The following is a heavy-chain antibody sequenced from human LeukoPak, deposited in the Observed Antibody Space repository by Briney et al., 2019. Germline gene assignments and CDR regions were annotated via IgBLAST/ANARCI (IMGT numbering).Heavy chain of an antibody. CDR2: INQYESER. CDR3: ARDPPGPSYVDY. Sequence: ETLSLTCTVSGGSISSSSYYWGWIRQAPGKGLEWVANINQYESERYYVDSVKGRFTISRDNAKNSLYLQMNSLRAEDTAVYFCARDPPGPSYVDYWGQGTLVTVSS. CDR1: GGSISSSSYY. V-gene: IGHV3-7*01. D-gene: IGHD3-16*01. J-gene: IGHJ4*02.